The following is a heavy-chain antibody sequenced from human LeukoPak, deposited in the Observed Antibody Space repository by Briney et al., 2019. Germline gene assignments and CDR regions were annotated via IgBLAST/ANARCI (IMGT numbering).Heavy chain of an antibody. D-gene: IGHD3-22*01. V-gene: IGHV3-21*01. Sequence: GGSLRLSCAASGFTFTSYATNWVRQAPGKGLEWVSSISSSSRDINYADSVKGRFTISRDNAWNSLYLQTNSLRAEDTAVYYCARDSDSSGHYYMDYFDYWGQGALVTVSS. CDR1: GFTFTSYA. J-gene: IGHJ4*02. CDR2: ISSSSRDI. CDR3: ARDSDSSGHYYMDYFDY.